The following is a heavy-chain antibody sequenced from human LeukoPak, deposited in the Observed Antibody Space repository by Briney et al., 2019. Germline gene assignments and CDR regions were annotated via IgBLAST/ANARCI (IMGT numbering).Heavy chain of an antibody. CDR2: ISYDGSNK. J-gene: IGHJ4*02. D-gene: IGHD6-19*01. CDR3: ARDAAVAGTSHFDY. Sequence: GRSLRLSCAASGFTFSSYAMHWVRQAPGKGLEWVAVISYDGSNKYYADSVKGRFTISRDNSKNTLYLQMNSLRAEGTAVYYCARDAAVAGTSHFDYWGQGTLVTVSS. CDR1: GFTFSSYA. V-gene: IGHV3-30*04.